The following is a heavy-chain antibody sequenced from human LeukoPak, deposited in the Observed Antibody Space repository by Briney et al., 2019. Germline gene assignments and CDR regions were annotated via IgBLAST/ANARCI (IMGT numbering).Heavy chain of an antibody. CDR2: IRYDGSNK. CDR3: AKDASILTGSFDY. V-gene: IGHV3-30*02. CDR1: GFTFSSYG. D-gene: IGHD3-9*01. J-gene: IGHJ4*02. Sequence: GGSLRLSCAASGFTFSSYGMHWVRQAPGKGLEWVAFIRYDGSNKYYADSVKGRFTISRDNSKNTLYLQMNSLRAEGTAVYYCAKDASILTGSFDYWGQGTLVTVSS.